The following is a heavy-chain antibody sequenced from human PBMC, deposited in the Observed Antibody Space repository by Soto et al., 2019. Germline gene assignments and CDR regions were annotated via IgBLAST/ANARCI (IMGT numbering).Heavy chain of an antibody. CDR1: GFTLSNFY. Sequence: EVQLVESGGGLVQPGGSLRLSCAASGFTLSNFYISWVRQAPGKGLEWLGNIKGDGSDAHYVDSVKGRFTISRDNAGNSIHLQMNNLRSEDTAMYYCARDPVTSVWGQGTLVTVSS. V-gene: IGHV3-7*03. J-gene: IGHJ4*02. CDR3: ARDPVTSV. CDR2: IKGDGSDA.